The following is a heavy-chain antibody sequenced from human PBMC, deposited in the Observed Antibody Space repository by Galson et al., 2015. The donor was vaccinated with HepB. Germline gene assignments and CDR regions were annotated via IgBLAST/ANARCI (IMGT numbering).Heavy chain of an antibody. J-gene: IGHJ4*02. CDR1: GVTFSDAW. CDR3: TTSFSY. V-gene: IGHV3-15*01. Sequence: RLSCAVSGVTFSDAWMSWVRQAPGKGLEWVARIKPRTDGGTTDYATPVKGRFSISRDDSKNTLYLQMRSLKVEDTAVYYCTTSFSYWGQGTLVTVSS. CDR2: IKPRTDGGTT.